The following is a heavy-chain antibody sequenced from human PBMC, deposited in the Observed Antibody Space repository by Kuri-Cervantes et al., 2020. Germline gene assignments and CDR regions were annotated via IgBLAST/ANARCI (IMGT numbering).Heavy chain of an antibody. D-gene: IGHD3-22*01. Sequence: GGSLRLSCAASGFTFSSYSMNWVRQAPGKGLEWVAVISYDGRNKYFADSVKGRFSISKDNAKNTLYLQMNSLRAEDTAVYYCARDRRYYDSSGYYVGDGMDVWGQGTTVTVSS. J-gene: IGHJ6*02. V-gene: IGHV3-30*03. CDR2: ISYDGRNK. CDR1: GFTFSSYS. CDR3: ARDRRYYDSSGYYVGDGMDV.